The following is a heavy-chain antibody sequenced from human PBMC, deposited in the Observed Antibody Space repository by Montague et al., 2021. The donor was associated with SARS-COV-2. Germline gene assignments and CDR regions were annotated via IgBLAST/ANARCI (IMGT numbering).Heavy chain of an antibody. CDR3: ARGRYFDSSGFYFPAVFDF. D-gene: IGHD3-22*01. J-gene: IGHJ4*02. CDR2: MNENGRTI. CDR1: GFTFDSYE. V-gene: IGHV3-48*03. Sequence: SLRLSCAGSGFTFDSYEMNWVRQTPGKGLEWLSKMNENGRTIDYADSVKGRFTLSRDNAKNSLYLQMSSLRVEDTAVYYCARGRYFDSSGFYFPAVFDFWGQGTLVSVSS.